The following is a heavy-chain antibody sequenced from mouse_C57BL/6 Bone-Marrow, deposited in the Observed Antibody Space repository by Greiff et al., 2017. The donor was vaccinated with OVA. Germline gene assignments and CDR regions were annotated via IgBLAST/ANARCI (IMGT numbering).Heavy chain of an antibody. D-gene: IGHD1-3*01. CDR3: VRPKDVDAMDY. V-gene: IGHV10-1*01. CDR1: GFSFNTYA. Sequence: EVQLVESGGGLVQPKGSLKLSCAASGFSFNTYAMNWVRQAPGKGLEWVARIRSKSNNYATYYADSVKDRFTISRDDSESMLYLQMNNMKTEETAMYYCVRPKDVDAMDYWGQGTSVTVSS. CDR2: IRSKSNNYAT. J-gene: IGHJ4*01.